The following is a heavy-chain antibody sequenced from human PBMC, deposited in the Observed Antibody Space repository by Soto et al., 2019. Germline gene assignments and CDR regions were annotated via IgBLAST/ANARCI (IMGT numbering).Heavy chain of an antibody. V-gene: IGHV3-23*01. CDR2: ISNGGGST. D-gene: IGHD2-2*01. J-gene: IGHJ5*02. CDR1: GFTFSSYA. CDR3: AKEGCSSTSRSIGTQFDP. Sequence: EVQLLESGGGLVQPGGSLRLSCAASGFTFSSYAMTWVRQAPGKGLEWVSTISNGGGSTYYTDSVKGRFTISRDDSKNTLYLQMNSLRAEDTAVYYCAKEGCSSTSRSIGTQFDPWGQGTLVTVSS.